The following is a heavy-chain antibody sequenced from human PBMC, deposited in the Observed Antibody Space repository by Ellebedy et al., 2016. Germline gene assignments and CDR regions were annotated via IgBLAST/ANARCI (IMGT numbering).Heavy chain of an antibody. Sequence: GSLRLSCTVSGGSISSSSYYWSWIRQPPGKGLEWIGYIYYSGSTNYNPSLKSRVTISVDTSKNQFSLKLSSVTAADTAVYYCARGVVVIPFDPWGQGTLVTVSS. D-gene: IGHD3-22*01. CDR3: ARGVVVIPFDP. V-gene: IGHV4-61*01. CDR1: GGSISSSSYY. J-gene: IGHJ5*02. CDR2: IYYSGST.